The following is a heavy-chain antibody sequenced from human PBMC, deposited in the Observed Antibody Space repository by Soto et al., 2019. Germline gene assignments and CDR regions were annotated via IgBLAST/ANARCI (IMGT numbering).Heavy chain of an antibody. D-gene: IGHD2-15*01. CDR3: ARGGSIVVGVADYGMGV. CDR2: INAGNGNT. CDR1: GYTFSNYA. V-gene: IGHV1-3*01. Sequence: QVQLVQSGAEVKKPGASVKVSCKASGYTFSNYAMHWVRQAPGQRLEWMGWINAGNGNTKSSQKFQDRVTFTRDTSASTAYLELSSLGSADTSGYYCARGGSIVVGVADYGMGVWGQGTTVTGSS. J-gene: IGHJ6*02.